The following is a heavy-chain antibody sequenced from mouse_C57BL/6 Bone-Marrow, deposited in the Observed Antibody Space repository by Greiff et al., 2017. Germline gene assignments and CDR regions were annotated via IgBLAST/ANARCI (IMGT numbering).Heavy chain of an antibody. CDR3: ASTAQEGMDY. CDR1: GYTFTSYG. V-gene: IGHV1-81*01. D-gene: IGHD3-2*02. CDR2: IYPRSGNT. Sequence: VKVVESGAELARPGASVKLSCKASGYTFTSYGISWVKQRTGQGLEWIGEIYPRSGNTYYNQKFKGKATLTADKSSSTAYMELRSLTSEDSAVYIGASTAQEGMDYWGQGTLVTVSA. J-gene: IGHJ3*01.